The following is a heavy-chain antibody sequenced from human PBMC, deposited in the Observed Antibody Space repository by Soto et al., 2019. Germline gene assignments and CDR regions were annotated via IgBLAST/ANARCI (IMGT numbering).Heavy chain of an antibody. CDR3: AKDLVGGVRYYYGMDV. V-gene: IGHV3-30*18. J-gene: IGHJ6*02. CDR1: GFSFSSYG. D-gene: IGHD1-26*01. Sequence: GGSLRLSCAASGFSFSSYGMHWVRQAPGKGLEWVAVISYDGSQKYYADSVKGRFTISRDNSKNTLYLQMNSLRGEDKAVYYCAKDLVGGVRYYYGMDVWGQGTTVTVSS. CDR2: ISYDGSQK.